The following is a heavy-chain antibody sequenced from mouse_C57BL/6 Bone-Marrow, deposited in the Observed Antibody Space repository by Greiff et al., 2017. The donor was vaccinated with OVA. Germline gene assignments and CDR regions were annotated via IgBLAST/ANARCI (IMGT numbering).Heavy chain of an antibody. Sequence: QVQLQQPGAELVRPGSSVKLSCKASGYTFTSYWMHWVKQRPIQGLEWIGNIDPSDSETHYNQKFKDKATLTVDKSSSTAYMQLSSLTSEDSAVYYCARSGYYRYYAMDYWGQGTSVTVSS. CDR1: GYTFTSYW. J-gene: IGHJ4*01. CDR3: ARSGYYRYYAMDY. V-gene: IGHV1-52*01. D-gene: IGHD2-3*01. CDR2: IDPSDSET.